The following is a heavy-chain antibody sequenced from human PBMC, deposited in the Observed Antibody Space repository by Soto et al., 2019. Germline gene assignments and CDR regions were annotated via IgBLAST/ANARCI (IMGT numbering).Heavy chain of an antibody. J-gene: IGHJ4*02. CDR2: IRSKAYGGTT. D-gene: IGHD6-13*01. CDR1: GFTFGDYA. CDR3: TRAYSSSWTDYFDY. V-gene: IGHV3-49*04. Sequence: GVLRLSCTASGFTFGDYAMSWVRQAPGKGLEWVGFIRSKAYGGTTEYAASVKGRFTISRDDSKSIAYLQMDSLKTEDTAVYYCTRAYSSSWTDYFDYWGQGTLVTVSS.